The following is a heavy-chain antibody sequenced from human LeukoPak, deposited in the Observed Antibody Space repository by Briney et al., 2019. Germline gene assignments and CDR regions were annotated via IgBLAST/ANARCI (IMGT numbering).Heavy chain of an antibody. V-gene: IGHV4-34*01. J-gene: IGHJ6*03. D-gene: IGHD6-6*01. Sequence: SETLSLTCAVHGGSFTGYYWSWIRQPPGKGLEWIGEINHSGSTNYNPSLKSRVTISVDTSKHQFSLKLSSVTAADTAVYYCARVGIAARPGPWGLRYYYYYYMDVWGKGTTGTVSS. CDR1: GGSFTGYY. CDR2: INHSGST. CDR3: ARVGIAARPGPWGLRYYYYYYMDV.